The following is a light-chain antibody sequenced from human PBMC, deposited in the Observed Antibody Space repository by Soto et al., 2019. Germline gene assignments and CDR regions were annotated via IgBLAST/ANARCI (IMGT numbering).Light chain of an antibody. J-gene: IGKJ4*01. V-gene: IGKV1-33*01. CDR2: DAS. CDR1: QDISNY. CDR3: QQYDNLPPDT. Sequence: DIQMTQSPSSLSASVGDRVTITCQASQDISNYLNWYQQKPGKAPKLLIYDASNLETEVPSRFSGSGSGTDFTFTISSLQPEDIATYYCQQYDNLPPDTFGGGTKVEIK.